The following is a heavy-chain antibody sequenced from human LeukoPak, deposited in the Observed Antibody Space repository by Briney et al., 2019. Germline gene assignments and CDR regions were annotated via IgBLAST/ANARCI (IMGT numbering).Heavy chain of an antibody. D-gene: IGHD6-6*01. CDR2: ISHGGDT. Sequence: PSETLSLTCDVSGDSFRGYYWTWVRQSPGKGLEWIGHISHGGDTNYSPSLTSRVSISIDTSKNQFSLKLTSVTAADTAVYYCARGEYTLLRGGIDVWGQGTTVTVSS. CDR1: GDSFRGYY. V-gene: IGHV4-34*01. CDR3: ARGEYTLLRGGIDV. J-gene: IGHJ6*02.